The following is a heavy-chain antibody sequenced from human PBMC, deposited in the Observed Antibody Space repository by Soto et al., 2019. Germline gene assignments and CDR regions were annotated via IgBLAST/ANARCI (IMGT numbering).Heavy chain of an antibody. CDR1: GGSISSGGYS. J-gene: IGHJ5*02. Sequence: QLQLQESGSGLVKPSQTLSLTCAVSGGSISSGGYSWSWIRQPPGKGLEWMGYIYQSGSTYYNPSLKSRVTISVDRSTNQCSLTLSSVTAADTAVYYCARALSPWGQGTLVTVSS. CDR3: ARALSP. CDR2: IYQSGST. V-gene: IGHV4-30-2*01.